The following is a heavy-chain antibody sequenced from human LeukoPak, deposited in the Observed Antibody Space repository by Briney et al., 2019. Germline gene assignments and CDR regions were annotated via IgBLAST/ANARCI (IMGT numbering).Heavy chain of an antibody. V-gene: IGHV1-8*03. D-gene: IGHD3-22*01. CDR2: MNPNSGNT. J-gene: IGHJ6*03. CDR1: GYTFTSYD. CDR3: ARGQAGWGSSGYSHYYYMDV. Sequence: ASVKVSCKASGYTFTSYDINWVRKATGQGLEWMGWMNPNSGNTGYAQKFQGRVTITRNTSISTAYMELSSLRSEDTAVYYCARGQAGWGSSGYSHYYYMDVWGKGTTVTVSS.